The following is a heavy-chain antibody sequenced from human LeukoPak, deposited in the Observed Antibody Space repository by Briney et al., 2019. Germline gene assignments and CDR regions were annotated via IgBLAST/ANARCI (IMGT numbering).Heavy chain of an antibody. Sequence: GGSLRLSCAASGFTFSSYAMHWVRQAPGKGLEWVAVISYDGSNKYYADSVKGRFTISRDNSKNTLYLQMNSLRAEDTAVYYCARDLYRATAAGKSRPKFSYYFDYWGQGTLVTVSP. V-gene: IGHV3-30*04. CDR3: ARDLYRATAAGKSRPKFSYYFDY. J-gene: IGHJ4*02. D-gene: IGHD6-13*01. CDR1: GFTFSSYA. CDR2: ISYDGSNK.